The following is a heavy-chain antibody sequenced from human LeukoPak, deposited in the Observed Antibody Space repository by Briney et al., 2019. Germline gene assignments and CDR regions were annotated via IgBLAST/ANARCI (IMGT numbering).Heavy chain of an antibody. D-gene: IGHD5-12*01. J-gene: IGHJ4*02. Sequence: PGGSLRLSCATYRSTLSSYWMIWVRQAPGKGQEWMANIKQDGSEKYNVDSVKGRTTMSSDNAKNTLYLQMNNLRAEHTAANYRAREMEDIVATFDYWGQGTLVTVSS. CDR2: IKQDGSEK. V-gene: IGHV3-7*01. CDR3: AREMEDIVATFDY. CDR1: RSTLSSYW.